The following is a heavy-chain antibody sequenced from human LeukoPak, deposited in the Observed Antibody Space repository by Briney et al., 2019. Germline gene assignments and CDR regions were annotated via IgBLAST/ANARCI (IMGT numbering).Heavy chain of an antibody. Sequence: SETLSLTCTVSGGSISSGSYYWSWIRQPAGKGLEWIGYIYYSGSTYYNPSLKSRVTISVDTSKNQFSLKLSSVTAADTAVYYCARGAVGATRFDYWGQGTLVTVSS. V-gene: IGHV4-30-4*08. J-gene: IGHJ4*02. CDR2: IYYSGST. CDR1: GGSISSGSYY. D-gene: IGHD1-26*01. CDR3: ARGAVGATRFDY.